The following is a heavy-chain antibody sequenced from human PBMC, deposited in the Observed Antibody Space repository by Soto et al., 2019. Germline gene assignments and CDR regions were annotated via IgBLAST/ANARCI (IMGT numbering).Heavy chain of an antibody. J-gene: IGHJ6*02. CDR3: AKVLTWIVVVYGLDV. D-gene: IGHD3-22*01. CDR1: GFTFSSYG. Sequence: EVQLLESGGGLVQPGGSLRLSCAASGFTFSSYGMNWVRQAPGKGLEWVSGIGGSGGSTDYADYVKGRFTVSIDNSKNTLYLQMNSLRAEDTAVYYCAKVLTWIVVVYGLDVWGQATTVTVAS. CDR2: IGGSGGST. V-gene: IGHV3-23*01.